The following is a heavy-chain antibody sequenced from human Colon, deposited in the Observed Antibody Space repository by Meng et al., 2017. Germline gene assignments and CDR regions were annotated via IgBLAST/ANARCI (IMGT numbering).Heavy chain of an antibody. V-gene: IGHV4-61*01. J-gene: IGHJ4*02. D-gene: IGHD1-26*01. CDR2: IDYSRSI. CDR1: GGSVSSGSHY. CDR3: AGGPWELDY. Sequence: QVQPQEAGPGLVRPSETLSLPCTVSGGSVSSGSHYWSWIRQPPGMGLEWIGYIDYSRSINYYPSLKSRVTMSVDTSKNQFSLNLSSVTAADTAVYYCAGGPWELDYWGQGTLVTVSS.